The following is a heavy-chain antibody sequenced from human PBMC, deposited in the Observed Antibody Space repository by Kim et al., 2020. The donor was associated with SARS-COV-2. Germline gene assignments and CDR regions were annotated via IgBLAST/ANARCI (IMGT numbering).Heavy chain of an antibody. CDR2: IYYSGST. J-gene: IGHJ6*02. Sequence: SETLSLTCTVSGGSISSSSYYWGWIRQPPGKGLEWIGSIYYSGSTYYNPSLKSRVTISVDTSKNQFSLKLSSVTAADTAVYYCASGYYDILTGYYQAGMDVWGQGTTVTVSS. CDR1: GGSISSSSYY. CDR3: ASGYYDILTGYYQAGMDV. D-gene: IGHD3-9*01. V-gene: IGHV4-39*07.